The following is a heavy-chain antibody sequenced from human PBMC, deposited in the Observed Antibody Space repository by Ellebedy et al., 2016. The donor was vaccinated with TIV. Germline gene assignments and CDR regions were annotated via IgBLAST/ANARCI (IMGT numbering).Heavy chain of an antibody. CDR3: ARGGYSGYEVGSASDY. D-gene: IGHD5-12*01. CDR2: INPSGGST. J-gene: IGHJ4*02. Sequence: AASVKVSCKASGYTFTSYYMHWVRQAPGQGLEWMGIINPSGGSTSYAQKFQGRVTMTRDTSTSTVYMELSSLRSEDTAVYYCARGGYSGYEVGSASDYWGQGTLVTVSS. CDR1: GYTFTSYY. V-gene: IGHV1-46*01.